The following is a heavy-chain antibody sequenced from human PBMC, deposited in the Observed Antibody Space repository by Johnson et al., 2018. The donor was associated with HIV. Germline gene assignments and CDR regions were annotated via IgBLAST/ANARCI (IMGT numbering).Heavy chain of an antibody. CDR1: GFSVSNNY. Sequence: VQLVESGGGLVQSGGSLRLSCGASGFSVSNNYMNWVRQAPGKGLEWVSVLYSGGNTYYADSVRGRFTISRDNAKNSLYLQMNSLRVEDTAFYYCARERAYIRTFDIWGQGTMVTVSS. CDR2: LYSGGNT. D-gene: IGHD5-18*01. J-gene: IGHJ3*02. CDR3: ARERAYIRTFDI. V-gene: IGHV3-66*01.